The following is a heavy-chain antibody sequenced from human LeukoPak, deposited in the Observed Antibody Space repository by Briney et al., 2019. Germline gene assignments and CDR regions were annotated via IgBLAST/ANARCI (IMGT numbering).Heavy chain of an antibody. V-gene: IGHV3-66*01. CDR3: ARESVRGVIAYYYYGMDV. CDR2: IYSGGST. CDR1: GFTVSSNY. J-gene: IGHJ6*02. D-gene: IGHD3-10*01. Sequence: GGSLRLSCAASGFTVSSNYMSWVRQAPGKGLEWVSVIYSGGSTYYADSVKGRFTISRDNSKNTLYLQMNSLRAEDTAVCYCARESVRGVIAYYYYGMDVWGQGTTVTVSS.